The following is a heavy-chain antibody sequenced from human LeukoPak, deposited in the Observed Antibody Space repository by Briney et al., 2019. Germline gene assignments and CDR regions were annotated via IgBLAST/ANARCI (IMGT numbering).Heavy chain of an antibody. J-gene: IGHJ4*02. D-gene: IGHD2-2*01. Sequence: GGSLRLSCAASGFTFSSCDMHWVRQATGKGLEWVSAIGTAGDTYYPGSVKGRFTISRENAKNSLYLQMNSLRAGDTAVYYCARGSRGSPRYFDYWGQGTLVTVSS. CDR3: ARGSRGSPRYFDY. CDR1: GFTFSSCD. CDR2: IGTAGDT. V-gene: IGHV3-13*04.